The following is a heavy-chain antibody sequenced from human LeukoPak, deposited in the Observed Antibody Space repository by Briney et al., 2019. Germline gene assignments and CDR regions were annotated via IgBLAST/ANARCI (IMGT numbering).Heavy chain of an antibody. D-gene: IGHD2-15*01. CDR1: GFTFSDYY. Sequence: PGGSLRLSCAASGFTFSDYYMSWIRQAPGKGLEWVSYISSSSSYTNYADSVKGRFAISRDNAKNSLYLQMNSLRAEDTAVYYCARGGDIVVVVAADDAFDIWGQGTMVTVSS. CDR2: ISSSSSYT. V-gene: IGHV3-11*06. J-gene: IGHJ3*02. CDR3: ARGGDIVVVVAADDAFDI.